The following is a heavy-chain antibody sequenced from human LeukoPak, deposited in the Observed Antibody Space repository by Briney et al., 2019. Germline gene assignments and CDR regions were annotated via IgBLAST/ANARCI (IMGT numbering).Heavy chain of an antibody. CDR2: INPNSGGT. D-gene: IGHD3-9*01. CDR3: ARGAQALRYFDWLLSH. V-gene: IGHV1-2*02. J-gene: IGHJ4*02. CDR1: GYTFTGYY. Sequence: ASVKVSCKASGYTFTGYYMHWVRQAPGQGLEWMGWINPNSGGTNYAQKFQGRVTMTRDTSISTAYMELSRLRSDDTAVYYCARGAQALRYFDWLLSHWGQGTLVTVSS.